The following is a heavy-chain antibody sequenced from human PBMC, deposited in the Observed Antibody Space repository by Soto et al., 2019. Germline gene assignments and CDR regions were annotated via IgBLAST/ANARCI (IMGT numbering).Heavy chain of an antibody. D-gene: IGHD2-21*02. Sequence: ASVKVSCKASGYTFTSYGIHWVRQAPGQRLEWLGWINAGNGDTKYSQKLQGGVSISRDPSASTAYMDLRSLRSEDTAVYYCARGPIVVKTVPNWFAPGGQEPLFTVS. J-gene: IGHJ5*02. CDR3: ARGPIVVKTVPNWFAP. V-gene: IGHV1-3*01. CDR2: INAGNGDT. CDR1: GYTFTSYG.